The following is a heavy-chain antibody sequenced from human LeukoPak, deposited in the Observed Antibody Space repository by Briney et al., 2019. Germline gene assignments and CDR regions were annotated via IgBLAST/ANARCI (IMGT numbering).Heavy chain of an antibody. CDR3: VSMGAAFDF. Sequence: ASVKVSCKASGYSFTSYAMNWVRQAPAQGLEFMGWINTNTGNPTYAQGFTGRFVFSLDTSVSTAYLQISSLQAEDTAVYYCVSMGAAFDFWGQGTMVTVSS. J-gene: IGHJ3*01. D-gene: IGHD3-16*01. CDR1: GYSFTSYA. V-gene: IGHV7-4-1*02. CDR2: INTNTGNP.